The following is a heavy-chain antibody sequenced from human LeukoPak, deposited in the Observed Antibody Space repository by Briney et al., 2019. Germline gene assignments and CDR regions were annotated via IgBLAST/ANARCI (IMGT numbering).Heavy chain of an antibody. Sequence: QTGGSLRLSCAASGFTFSSYAMSWVRQAPGKGLKWVSAISGSGGSTYYADSVKGRFTISRDNSKNTLYLQMNSLRAEDTAVYYCAKDSSSWPDAFDIWGQGTMVTVSS. CDR3: AKDSSSWPDAFDI. D-gene: IGHD6-13*01. CDR2: ISGSGGST. J-gene: IGHJ3*02. V-gene: IGHV3-23*01. CDR1: GFTFSSYA.